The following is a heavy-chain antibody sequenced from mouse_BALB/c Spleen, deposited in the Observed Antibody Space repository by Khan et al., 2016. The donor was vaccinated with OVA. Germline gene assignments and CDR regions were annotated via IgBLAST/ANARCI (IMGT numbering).Heavy chain of an antibody. CDR3: ARGNWQYYYLDY. V-gene: IGHV1S136*01. CDR2: INPYNGGT. CDR1: GYTFTNYV. Sequence: VQLKQSGPELVKPGASVKMSCKASGYTFTNYVLHWVKQKPGQGLEWIGYINPYNGGTKYNEKFKGKATLASDKSSITAYMELSSLTSADSAVYYGARGNWQYYYLDYWGQGTTLTLSS. D-gene: IGHD4-1*01. J-gene: IGHJ2*01.